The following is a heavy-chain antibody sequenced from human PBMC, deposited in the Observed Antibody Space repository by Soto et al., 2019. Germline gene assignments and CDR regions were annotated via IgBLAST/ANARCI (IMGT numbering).Heavy chain of an antibody. V-gene: IGHV4-31*03. CDR2: IYYSGST. CDR1: GGSISSGGYY. J-gene: IGHJ3*02. Sequence: QVQLQESGPGLVKPSQTLSLTCTVSGGSISSGGYYWSWIRQHPGKGLEWIGYIYYSGSTYYNPSLTSRVTISVDTSKNQFSLKLSSVTAADTAVYYCARLLQTYYDILTGYNAFDIWGQGTMVTVSS. D-gene: IGHD3-9*01. CDR3: ARLLQTYYDILTGYNAFDI.